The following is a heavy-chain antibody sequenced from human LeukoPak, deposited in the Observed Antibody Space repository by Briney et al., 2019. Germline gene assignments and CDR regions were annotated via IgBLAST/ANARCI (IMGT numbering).Heavy chain of an antibody. Sequence: SETLSLTCTVSGGSISSNYWSWIRQPPGKGLEWIGYIYYSGSTNYNPSLKSRVTISVDTSKNQFSLKVRSVTAADTAVCYCARLAHGAYVWGTNRLYFFDHWGQGTLVTVSS. D-gene: IGHD3-16*02. J-gene: IGHJ4*02. CDR2: IYYSGST. V-gene: IGHV4-59*01. CDR1: GGSISSNY. CDR3: ARLAHGAYVWGTNRLYFFDH.